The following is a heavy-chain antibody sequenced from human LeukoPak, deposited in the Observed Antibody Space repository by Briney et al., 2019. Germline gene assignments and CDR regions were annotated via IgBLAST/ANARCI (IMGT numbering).Heavy chain of an antibody. D-gene: IGHD5-18*01. CDR1: GYTFTSYG. J-gene: IGHJ4*02. CDR3: ARDREQLWSLLFDY. CDR2: ISAYNGNT. Sequence: ASVKVSCKASGYTFTSYGISWVRQAPGQGLEWMGWISAYNGNTNYAQKLQGRVTMTTDTPTSTAYMELRSLRSDDTAVYYCARDREQLWSLLFDYWGQGTLLTVSS. V-gene: IGHV1-18*01.